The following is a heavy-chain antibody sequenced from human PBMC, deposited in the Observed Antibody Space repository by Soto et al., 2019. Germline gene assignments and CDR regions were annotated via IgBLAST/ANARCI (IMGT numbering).Heavy chain of an antibody. CDR3: ARDDYYGSGSYYDY. Sequence: ESGGGLVQPGGSLRLSCAASGFTVSSNYMSWVRQAPGKGLEWVSVIYSGGSTYYADSVKGRFTISRHNSKNTLYLQMNSLRAEDTAVYCCARDDYYGSGSYYDYWGQGTLVTVSS. V-gene: IGHV3-53*04. CDR2: IYSGGST. D-gene: IGHD3-10*01. CDR1: GFTVSSNY. J-gene: IGHJ4*02.